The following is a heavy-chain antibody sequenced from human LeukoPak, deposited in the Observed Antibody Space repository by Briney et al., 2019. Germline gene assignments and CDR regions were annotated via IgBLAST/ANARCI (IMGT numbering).Heavy chain of an antibody. CDR1: GYTFTGYY. V-gene: IGHV1-2*02. CDR3: ARVAPDWSIVGATRFGAFDI. CDR2: INPNSGGT. Sequence: GASVKVSCKASGYTFTGYYMHWVRQAPGQGLEWMGWINPNSGGTNYAQKFQGRVTMTRDTSISTAYMELSRLRSDDTAVYYCARVAPDWSIVGATRFGAFDIWGQGQWSPSLQ. J-gene: IGHJ3*02. D-gene: IGHD1-26*01.